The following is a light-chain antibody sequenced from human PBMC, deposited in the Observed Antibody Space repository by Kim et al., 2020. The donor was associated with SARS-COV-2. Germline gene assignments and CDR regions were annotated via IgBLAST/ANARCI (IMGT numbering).Light chain of an antibody. CDR2: GNS. V-gene: IGLV1-40*01. J-gene: IGLJ1*01. CDR1: SSNIGAGYD. Sequence: QRVTLSCPGGSSNIGAGYDVHWYQQLPGTAPKLLIYGNSNRPSGVPDRFSGSKSGTSASLAITGLQAEDEADYYCQSYDSSLSGYVFGTGTKVTVL. CDR3: QSYDSSLSGYV.